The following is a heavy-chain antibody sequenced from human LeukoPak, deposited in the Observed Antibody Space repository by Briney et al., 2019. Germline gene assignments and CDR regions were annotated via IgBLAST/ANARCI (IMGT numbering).Heavy chain of an antibody. V-gene: IGHV1-2*02. J-gene: IGHJ4*02. CDR1: GFTFSGYY. CDR3: VREGNEVLTKNFDH. D-gene: IGHD4/OR15-4a*01. CDR2: INPHSGVT. Sequence: ASVKVSCKASGFTFSGYYIHWVRQAPRQGLEWMGYINPHSGVTSFPQKFQGRVTLSTDTSISAAYMELSSLISDDTAMYYCVREGNEVLTKNFDHWGQGALVTVSS.